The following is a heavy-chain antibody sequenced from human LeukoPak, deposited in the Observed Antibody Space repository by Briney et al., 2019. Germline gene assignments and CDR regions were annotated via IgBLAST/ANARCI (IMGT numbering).Heavy chain of an antibody. CDR2: IWYDGSNK. V-gene: IGHV3-33*06. D-gene: IGHD1-26*01. CDR3: AKGREWELPIPLKDFDY. J-gene: IGHJ4*02. CDR1: GFTFSSYG. Sequence: GGSLRLSCAASGFTFSSYGMHWVRQAPGKGLEWVAVIWYDGSNKYYADSVKGRVTISRDNSKNTLYLQMNSLRVEDTAVYYCAKGREWELPIPLKDFDYWGQGTLVTVSS.